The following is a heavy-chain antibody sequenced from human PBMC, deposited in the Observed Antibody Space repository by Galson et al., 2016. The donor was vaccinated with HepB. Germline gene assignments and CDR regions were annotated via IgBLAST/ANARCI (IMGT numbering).Heavy chain of an antibody. CDR2: FDPEDGEA. J-gene: IGHJ3*02. Sequence: SVKVSCKVSGYTLTELSMHWVRQAPGKGLEWMGGFDPEDGEAIYAQKFQGRVTMTEDTSTDTAYMELSSLRSEDTAVYYCATESWGYDDAFDIWGRGTMVTVSS. D-gene: IGHD3-3*01. CDR3: ATESWGYDDAFDI. V-gene: IGHV1-24*01. CDR1: GYTLTELS.